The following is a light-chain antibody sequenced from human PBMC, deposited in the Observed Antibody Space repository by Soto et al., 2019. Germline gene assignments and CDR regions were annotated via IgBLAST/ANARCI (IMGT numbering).Light chain of an antibody. J-gene: IGLJ1*01. Sequence: QSVLTQPASVSGSPGQSITISCSGTSSDIFSYDHVAWYQQFPGKSPKLIIYAVSDRPSGVSDRFSGSKSGISASLTISGLQTEDEADYYCISYTDRQSYLFGTGTKVTVL. CDR2: AVS. V-gene: IGLV2-14*03. CDR3: ISYTDRQSYL. CDR1: SSDIFSYDH.